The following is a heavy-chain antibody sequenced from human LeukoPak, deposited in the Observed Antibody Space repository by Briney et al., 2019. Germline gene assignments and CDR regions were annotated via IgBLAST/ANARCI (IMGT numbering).Heavy chain of an antibody. CDR1: GGSLSSGSDY. CDR2: IYYSGST. Sequence: KPSQTLSLTCTVSGGSLSSGSDYWSWIRQSAGKGLEWIGRIYYSGSTYYNPSLKSRVTTSVDTSKNQFSLKLSSVTAADTAVYYCARHGNPASKSWYNLWGRGTLVTVSS. CDR3: ARHGNPASKSWYNL. V-gene: IGHV4-61*02. D-gene: IGHD6-13*01. J-gene: IGHJ2*01.